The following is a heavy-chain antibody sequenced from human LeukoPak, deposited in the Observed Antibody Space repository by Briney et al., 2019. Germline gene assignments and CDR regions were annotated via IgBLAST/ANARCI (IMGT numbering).Heavy chain of an antibody. J-gene: IGHJ4*02. CDR1: GGTFSSYA. CDR3: ARSSIAARPFDY. D-gene: IGHD6-6*01. V-gene: IGHV1-69*05. CDR2: IIPIFGTA. Sequence: SVKVSCKASGGTFSSYAISWVRQAPGQGLEWMGGIIPIFGTANYAQKFQGRVTITTDESTSTACMELSSLRSEDTAVYYCARSSIAARPFDYWGQGTLVTVPS.